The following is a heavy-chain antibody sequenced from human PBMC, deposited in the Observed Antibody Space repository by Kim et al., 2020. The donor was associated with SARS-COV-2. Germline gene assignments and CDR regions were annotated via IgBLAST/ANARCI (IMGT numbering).Heavy chain of an antibody. J-gene: IGHJ6*02. V-gene: IGHV4-34*01. CDR3: ARGLKMRVIYYYGMDV. D-gene: IGHD6-13*01. Sequence: SLKSRVTISVATSKNQFSLKLSSVTAADTAVYYCARGLKMRVIYYYGMDVWGQGTTVTVSS.